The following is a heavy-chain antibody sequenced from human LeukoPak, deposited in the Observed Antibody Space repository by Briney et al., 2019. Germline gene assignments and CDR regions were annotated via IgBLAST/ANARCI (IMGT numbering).Heavy chain of an antibody. Sequence: GGSLRLSCAASGFTFSTYWMTWVRQAPGKGLEWVAIIKPDGSEKYYVDSVKGRFTISRDNAKNSLYLQMNSLRAEDTAVYYCARRPGYCTNGVCYTPPRFDYWGQGTLVTVSS. D-gene: IGHD2-8*01. V-gene: IGHV3-7*01. CDR2: IKPDGSEK. CDR1: GFTFSTYW. J-gene: IGHJ4*02. CDR3: ARRPGYCTNGVCYTPPRFDY.